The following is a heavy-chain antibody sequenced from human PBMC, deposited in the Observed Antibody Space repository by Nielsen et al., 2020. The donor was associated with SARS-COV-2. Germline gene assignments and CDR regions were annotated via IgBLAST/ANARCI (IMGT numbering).Heavy chain of an antibody. CDR1: EFTFSNYV. CDR2: ISASGGDT. D-gene: IGHD5-24*01. J-gene: IGHJ4*02. V-gene: IGHV3-23*01. Sequence: GSLRLSCAASEFTFSNYVMNWVRQSPGKGLEWVSAISASGGDTYFADSVKGRFTISRDNSKNTLYLQMNSLRAEDTALYYCAKDLWDGYNYRGLDYWGQGTLVTVSS. CDR3: AKDLWDGYNYRGLDY.